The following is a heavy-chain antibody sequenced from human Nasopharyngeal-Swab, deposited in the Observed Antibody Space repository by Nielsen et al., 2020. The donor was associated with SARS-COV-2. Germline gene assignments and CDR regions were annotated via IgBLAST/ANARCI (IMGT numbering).Heavy chain of an antibody. J-gene: IGHJ6*03. V-gene: IGHV3-23*01. CDR3: AKDLKPMYYDFWSGYYTDYYYYMDV. CDR2: ISGSGGST. D-gene: IGHD3-3*01. Sequence: VRQAPGKGLEWVSAISGSGGSTYYADSVKGRFTISRDNSKNTPYLQMNSLRAEDTAVYYCAKDLKPMYYDFWSGYYTDYYYYMDVWGKGTTVTVSS.